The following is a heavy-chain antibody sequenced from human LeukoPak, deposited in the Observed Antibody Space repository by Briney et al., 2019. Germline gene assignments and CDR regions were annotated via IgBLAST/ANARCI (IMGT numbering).Heavy chain of an antibody. V-gene: IGHV1-18*01. CDR1: GYTFTSYV. Sequence: GASVKVSCKASGYTFTSYVISWVRQAPGQGLEGMGWMSAYNGITNDAQKLPGRVTMTTDTSTTTAYMELRSLRSDHPAGYYFARDWDSHTTMITLYWNYWDQGTLVTVSS. CDR2: MSAYNGIT. J-gene: IGHJ4*02. CDR3: ARDWDSHTTMITLYWNY. D-gene: IGHD5-18*01.